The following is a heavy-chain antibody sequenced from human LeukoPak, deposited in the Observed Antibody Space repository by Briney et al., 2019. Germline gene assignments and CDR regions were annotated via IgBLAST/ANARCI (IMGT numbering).Heavy chain of an antibody. CDR2: ISYDG. CDR1: GFTFSSYA. CDR3: ARDVGATSTTVGSY. Sequence: RTGRSLRLSCAASGFTFSSYAMHWVRQAPGKGLEWVAVISYDGNYADSVKGRFTISRGNSKNTLYLQMNSLRAEDTAVYYCARDVGATSTTVGSYWGQGTLVTVSS. V-gene: IGHV3-30*04. J-gene: IGHJ4*02. D-gene: IGHD4-23*01.